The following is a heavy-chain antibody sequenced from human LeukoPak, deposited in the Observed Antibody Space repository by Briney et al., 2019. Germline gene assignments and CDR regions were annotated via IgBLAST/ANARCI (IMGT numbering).Heavy chain of an antibody. V-gene: IGHV1-18*01. D-gene: IGHD6-13*01. CDR1: GYTFTSYG. CDR3: AIDRIWAAAGTIYFDY. CDR2: ISAYNGNT. Sequence: ASVKVSCKASGYTFTSYGISWVRQAPGQGLEWMGWISAYNGNTNYAQKLQGRVTMTTDTSTSTAYMELRSLRSDGTAVYYCAIDRIWAAAGTIYFDYWGQGTLVTVSS. J-gene: IGHJ4*02.